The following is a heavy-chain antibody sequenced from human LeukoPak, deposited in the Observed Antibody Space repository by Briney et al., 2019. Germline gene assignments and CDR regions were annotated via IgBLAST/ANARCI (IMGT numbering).Heavy chain of an antibody. CDR1: RYTFTGYY. CDR3: ARETVRITMVRGPFNY. V-gene: IGHV1-2*02. Sequence: ASVKVSCKASRYTFTGYYMHWVRQAPGQGLEWMGWINPNSGGTNYAQKFQGRVTMTRDTSISTAYMELSRLRSDDTAVYYCARETVRITMVRGPFNYWGQGTLVTVSS. CDR2: INPNSGGT. D-gene: IGHD3-10*01. J-gene: IGHJ4*02.